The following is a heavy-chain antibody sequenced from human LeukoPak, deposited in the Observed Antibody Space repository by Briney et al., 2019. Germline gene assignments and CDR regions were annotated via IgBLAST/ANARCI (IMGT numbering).Heavy chain of an antibody. D-gene: IGHD6-19*01. Sequence: GTSLRLSCAASGFTFSNYGIHWVRQAPGKGLEWLAQISYDGSHKYYADSVKGRFTISRDNSKNKLYLQMSSLRQEHGNGYYFARDQWANGWSGSFDSWGQGTLVTVSS. J-gene: IGHJ4*02. CDR1: GFTFSNYG. CDR3: ARDQWANGWSGSFDS. CDR2: ISYDGSHK. V-gene: IGHV3-30*03.